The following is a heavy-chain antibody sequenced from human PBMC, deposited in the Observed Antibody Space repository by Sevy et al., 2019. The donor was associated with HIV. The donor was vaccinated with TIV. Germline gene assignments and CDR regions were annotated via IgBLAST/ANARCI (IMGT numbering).Heavy chain of an antibody. CDR1: GFTFSNYW. CDR2: IKRDGSEK. D-gene: IGHD3-22*01. J-gene: IGHJ6*02. V-gene: IGHV3-7*03. CDR3: AGYCNSATCLWGLDV. Sequence: GGSLRLSCVASGFTFSNYWMSWVRQAPGKGLEWVANIKRDGSEKYYVASVKGRFTISRDNDKTSLYLQMNSLRDEDTAVYYGAGYCNSATCLWGLDVWGPGTTVTVSS.